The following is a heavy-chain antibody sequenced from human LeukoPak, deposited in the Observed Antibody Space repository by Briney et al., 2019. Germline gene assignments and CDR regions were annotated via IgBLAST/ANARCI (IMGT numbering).Heavy chain of an antibody. V-gene: IGHV3-33*01. CDR1: GFTFSSYG. J-gene: IGHJ4*02. D-gene: IGHD2-15*01. CDR2: IWYDGSNK. CDR3: ARETHCSGGRCYQIAALDY. Sequence: PGGSPRLSCAACGFTFSSYGMPWVRQAPGKGLVGVAVIWYDGSNKYYADSVKGRFTISRDNSKNTLYPKMNSLRAEDTAVYYCARETHCSGGRCYQIAALDYWGQGTPVTVSS.